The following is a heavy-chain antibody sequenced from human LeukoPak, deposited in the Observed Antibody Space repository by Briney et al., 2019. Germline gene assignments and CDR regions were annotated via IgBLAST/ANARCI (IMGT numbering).Heavy chain of an antibody. Sequence: GGSLRLSCAASGFTFSSYSMNWVRQAPGKGLEWVSYISYTGTIYYADSVKGRFTISRDNAKDSLYLHMNSLRAEDTALYYCTRDPRALDYWGQGTLVTVSS. CDR1: GFTFSSYS. CDR2: ISYTGTI. CDR3: TRDPRALDY. J-gene: IGHJ4*02. V-gene: IGHV3-48*01.